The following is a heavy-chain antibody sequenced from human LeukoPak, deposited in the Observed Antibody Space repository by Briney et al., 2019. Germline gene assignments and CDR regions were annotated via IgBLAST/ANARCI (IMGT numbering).Heavy chain of an antibody. CDR1: GFTFSSYA. J-gene: IGHJ4*02. CDR3: AKEGGPSMGATVAPDY. V-gene: IGHV3-23*01. D-gene: IGHD1-26*01. Sequence: PGGSLRLSCAASGFTFSSYAMSWVRQAPGKGLEWVSAISGSGGSTYYADSVKGRFTISRDNSKNTLYLQMNSLRAEDTAVYYCAKEGGPSMGATVAPDYWGQGTLVTVSS. CDR2: ISGSGGST.